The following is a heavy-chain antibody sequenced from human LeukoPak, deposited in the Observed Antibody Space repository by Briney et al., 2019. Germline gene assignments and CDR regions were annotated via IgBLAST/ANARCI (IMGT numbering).Heavy chain of an antibody. CDR2: INPNSGGT. Sequence: ASVKVSCKTSGYTFTGYYMHWVRQAPGQGLEWMGWINPNSGGTNYAQKFQGRVTMTRDTSISTAYMELSRLRSDDTAVYYCARGIAAVQTPHFYWGQGTLVTVSS. J-gene: IGHJ4*02. CDR1: GYTFTGYY. V-gene: IGHV1-2*02. D-gene: IGHD6-13*01. CDR3: ARGIAAVQTPHFY.